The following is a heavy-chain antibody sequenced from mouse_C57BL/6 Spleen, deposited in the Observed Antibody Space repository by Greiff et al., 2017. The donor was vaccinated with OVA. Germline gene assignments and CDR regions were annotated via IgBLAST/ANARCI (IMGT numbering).Heavy chain of an antibody. CDR1: GYTFTDYE. D-gene: IGHD2-12*01. V-gene: IGHV1-15*01. J-gene: IGHJ4*01. Sequence: VHLVESGAELVRPGASVTLSCKASGYTFTDYEMHWVKQTPVHGLEWIGAIDPETGGTAYNQKFKGKAILTADKSSSTAYMELRSLTSEDSAVYYCTRYSRYAMDYWGQGTSVTVSS. CDR3: TRYSRYAMDY. CDR2: IDPETGGT.